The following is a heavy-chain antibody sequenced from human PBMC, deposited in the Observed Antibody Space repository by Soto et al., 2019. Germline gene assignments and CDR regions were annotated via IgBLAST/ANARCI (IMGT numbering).Heavy chain of an antibody. CDR1: GGSISSGGYY. CDR2: IYYSGST. J-gene: IGHJ6*02. CDR3: ARERSQQLGPHYYYGMDV. D-gene: IGHD6-13*01. V-gene: IGHV4-31*03. Sequence: PSETLSLTCTVSGGSISSGGYYWSWIRQHPGKGLEWIGYIYYSGSTYYNPSLKSRVTISVDTSISTAYMELSRLRSDDTAVYYCARERSQQLGPHYYYGMDVWGQGTTVTVSS.